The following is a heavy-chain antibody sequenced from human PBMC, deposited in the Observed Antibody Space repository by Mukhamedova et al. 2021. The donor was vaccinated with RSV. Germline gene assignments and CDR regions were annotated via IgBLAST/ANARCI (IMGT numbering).Heavy chain of an antibody. Sequence: SRVTISVDTSKNQFSLKLSSVTAADTAVYYCARAVAGIYVDWGQGTLVTVSS. J-gene: IGHJ4*02. CDR3: ARAVAGIYVD. V-gene: IGHV4-59*01. D-gene: IGHD6-19*01.